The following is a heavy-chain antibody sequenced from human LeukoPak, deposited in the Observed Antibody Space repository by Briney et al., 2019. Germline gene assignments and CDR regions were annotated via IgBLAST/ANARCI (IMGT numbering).Heavy chain of an antibody. CDR2: ISSSSSTI. V-gene: IGHV3-48*04. CDR1: GLTFSSYS. J-gene: IGHJ4*02. CDR3: ASYSSGWYLDYFDY. Sequence: GGSLRLPCAASGLTFSSYSMNWVRQAPGKGLEWVSYISSSSSTIYYADSVKGRFTISRDNAKNSLYLQMNSLRAEDTAVYYCASYSSGWYLDYFDYWGQGTLVTVSS. D-gene: IGHD6-19*01.